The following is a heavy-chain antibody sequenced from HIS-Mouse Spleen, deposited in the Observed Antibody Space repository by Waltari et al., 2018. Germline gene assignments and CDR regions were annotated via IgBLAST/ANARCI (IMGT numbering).Heavy chain of an antibody. J-gene: IGHJ2*01. CDR1: CGSISSISYY. V-gene: IGHV4-39*07. CDR3: AREIPYSSSWYDWYFDL. Sequence: QLQLQESGPGLVKPSETLSPTCPVSCGSISSISYYWVWIRQPPGKGLEWIGSIYYSESTYYNPSLKSRVTISVDTSKNQFSLKLSSVTAADTAVYYCAREIPYSSSWYDWYFDLWGRGTLVTVSS. D-gene: IGHD6-13*01. CDR2: IYYSEST.